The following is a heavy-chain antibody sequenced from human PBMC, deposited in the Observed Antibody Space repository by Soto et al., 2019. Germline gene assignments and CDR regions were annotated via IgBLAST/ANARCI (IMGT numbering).Heavy chain of an antibody. Sequence: LSETLSLTCTVSGGSISSGGYYWSWIRQHPGKGLEWIGHIYHSGRTSYSPSLKGRVIISVDTSKSQFSLKVSSVTAADTAVYYCARMVQLCGEEYYFCMDVWAQGTTVTVSS. CDR2: IYHSGRT. CDR1: GGSISSGGYY. D-gene: IGHD3-16*01. CDR3: ARMVQLCGEEYYFCMDV. J-gene: IGHJ6*02. V-gene: IGHV4-31*03.